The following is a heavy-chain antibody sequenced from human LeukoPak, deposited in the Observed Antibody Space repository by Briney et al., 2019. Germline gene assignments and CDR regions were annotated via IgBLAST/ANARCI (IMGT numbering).Heavy chain of an antibody. CDR3: ASLDGDYSGFDY. D-gene: IGHD4-17*01. J-gene: IGHJ4*02. V-gene: IGHV4-59*01. CDR1: GGSISSYY. Sequence: SETLPLTCTVSGGSISSYYWSWIRQPPGKGLEWIGCIYYSGSTNYNPSLKSRVTISVDTSKNQFSLKLSSVTAADTAVYYCASLDGDYSGFDYWGQGTLVTVSS. CDR2: IYYSGST.